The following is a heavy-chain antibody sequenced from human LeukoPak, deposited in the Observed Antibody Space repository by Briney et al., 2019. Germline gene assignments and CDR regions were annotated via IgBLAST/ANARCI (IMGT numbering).Heavy chain of an antibody. V-gene: IGHV1-2*02. CDR1: GYTFTGYY. J-gene: IGHJ5*02. D-gene: IGHD5-18*01. CDR2: INPNSGGT. Sequence: ASVPVSRKASGYTFTGYYMHWVRQAPGQGLEWMGWINPNSGGTNYAQKFQGRVTMTRDTSISTAYMELSRLRSDDTAVYYCARDIVMVTYWFDPWGESTLHTVSS. CDR3: ARDIVMVTYWFDP.